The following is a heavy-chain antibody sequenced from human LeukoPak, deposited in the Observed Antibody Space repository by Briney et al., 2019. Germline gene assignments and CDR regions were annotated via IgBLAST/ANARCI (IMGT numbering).Heavy chain of an antibody. CDR2: INPNSGGT. CDR3: AREVGENAEMATITDYYYMDV. CDR1: GYTFTGYY. V-gene: IGHV1-2*02. J-gene: IGHJ6*03. D-gene: IGHD5-24*01. Sequence: ASVKVSCKASGYTFTGYYMHWVRQAPGQGLEWMGWINPNSGGTNYAQKFEGRVTMTRHTSISTAYMELSRLRSDDTAVYYCAREVGENAEMATITDYYYMDVWGKGTTVTVSS.